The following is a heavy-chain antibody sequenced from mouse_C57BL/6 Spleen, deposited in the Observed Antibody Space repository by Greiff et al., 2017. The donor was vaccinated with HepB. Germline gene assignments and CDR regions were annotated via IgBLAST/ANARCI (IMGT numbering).Heavy chain of an antibody. CDR3: ARLPSYYDYDEGVDY. CDR2: INPSNGGT. J-gene: IGHJ2*01. D-gene: IGHD2-4*01. Sequence: QVQLQQPGTELVKPGASVKLSCKASGYTFTSYWMHWVKQRPGQGLEWIGNINPSNGGTNYNEKFKSKATLTVDKSSSTAYMQLSSLTSEDSAVYYCARLPSYYDYDEGVDYWGQGTTLTVSS. V-gene: IGHV1-53*01. CDR1: GYTFTSYW.